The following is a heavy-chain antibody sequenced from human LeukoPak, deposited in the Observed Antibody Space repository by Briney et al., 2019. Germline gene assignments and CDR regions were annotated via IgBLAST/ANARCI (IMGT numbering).Heavy chain of an antibody. V-gene: IGHV3-21*01. Sequence: GGSLRLSCAASVFTFSSYSMNGVGQAPGKGLEWVSSISSSSSYIYYADSVKGRFTISRDNAKNSLYLEKNSLRAEDTAVYCCAREWVHTERSTDIVATADWYFDLWGRGTLVTVSS. CDR2: ISSSSSYI. J-gene: IGHJ2*01. D-gene: IGHD5-12*01. CDR3: AREWVHTERSTDIVATADWYFDL. CDR1: VFTFSSYS.